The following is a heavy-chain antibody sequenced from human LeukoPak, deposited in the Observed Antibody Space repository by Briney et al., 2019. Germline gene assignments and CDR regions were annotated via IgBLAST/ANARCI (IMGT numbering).Heavy chain of an antibody. CDR3: ARNNQYWNYFDY. V-gene: IGHV1-18*04. CDR2: ISAYNDNT. J-gene: IGHJ4*02. CDR1: GYTFTGYY. D-gene: IGHD2-8*02. Sequence: GASVKVSCKASGYTFTGYYMHWVRQAPGQGLEWMGWISAYNDNTNHAQKFQGRVTMTTDTSTSTAYMELRSLRSDDTAVYYCARNNQYWNYFDYWGQGTLVTVSS.